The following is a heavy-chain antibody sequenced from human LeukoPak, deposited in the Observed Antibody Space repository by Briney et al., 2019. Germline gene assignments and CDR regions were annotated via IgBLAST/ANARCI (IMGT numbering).Heavy chain of an antibody. V-gene: IGHV3-21*01. CDR2: ISSSSSYI. CDR3: ASDHYDSSGYSHDAFDI. J-gene: IGHJ3*02. CDR1: GFTFSSYW. D-gene: IGHD3-22*01. Sequence: GGSLRLSCAASGFTFSSYWMSWVRQAPGKGLEWVSSISSSSSYIYYADSVKGRFTISRDNAKNSLYLQMNSLRAEDTAVYYCASDHYDSSGYSHDAFDIWGQGTMVTVSS.